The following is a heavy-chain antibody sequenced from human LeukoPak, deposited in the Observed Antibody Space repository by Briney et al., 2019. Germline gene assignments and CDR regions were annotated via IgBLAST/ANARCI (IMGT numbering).Heavy chain of an antibody. CDR1: GYTFTSYY. D-gene: IGHD3-22*01. V-gene: IGHV1-46*01. J-gene: IGHJ4*02. Sequence: GASVKVSCKASGYTFTSYYMHWVRQAPGQGLEWMGIVNPSGGSTSYAQKFQGRVTMTRDTSTSTVYMELSSLRSEDTAVYYCARDLLDQHTLVHYDRGVNFDYWGQGTLVTVSS. CDR2: VNPSGGST. CDR3: ARDLLDQHTLVHYDRGVNFDY.